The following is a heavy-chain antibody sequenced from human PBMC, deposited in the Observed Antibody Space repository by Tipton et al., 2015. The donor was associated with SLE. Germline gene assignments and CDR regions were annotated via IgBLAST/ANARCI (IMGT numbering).Heavy chain of an antibody. CDR2: INGSEIT. CDR3: ARHLRWSDAFDI. V-gene: IGHV4-34*01. D-gene: IGHD2-15*01. Sequence: TLSLTCTVSDASISGHYWSWIRQPPGKGLEWIGEINGSEITDYNPSLKSRVTISVDTSKNQFSLNLSSVTAADTAVYYCARHLRWSDAFDIWGQGTLVTVSS. CDR1: DASISGHY. J-gene: IGHJ3*02.